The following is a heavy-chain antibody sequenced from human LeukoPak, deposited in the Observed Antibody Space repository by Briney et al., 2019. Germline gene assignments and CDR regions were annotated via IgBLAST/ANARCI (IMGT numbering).Heavy chain of an antibody. Sequence: GESLKISCKASGYNFANFCIGWVRQMPGKGLEWMGIFYGTDSSTRYSPSFQGQVTISADKSISTAYLQWSSLSASDTAMYYCARSPRDGWSSGVDDTWGQGTMVTVSS. V-gene: IGHV5-51*01. CDR3: ARSPRDGWSSGVDDT. CDR1: GYNFANFC. CDR2: FYGTDSST. J-gene: IGHJ3*02. D-gene: IGHD5-24*01.